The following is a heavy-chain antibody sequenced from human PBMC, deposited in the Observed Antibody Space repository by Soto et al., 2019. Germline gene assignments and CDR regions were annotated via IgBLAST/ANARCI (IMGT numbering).Heavy chain of an antibody. V-gene: IGHV6-1*01. Sequence: SQTLSLTCAISGYSVSSNTPSGNCIRQSPSRGLEWLGRTYFRSKWYNDYAFSVKSRIIINPDTSNNQFSLQLNSVTPEDTAVYFCAKGDNLGPKTGYAFDPWGQGIMVTVSS. CDR2: TYFRSKWYN. J-gene: IGHJ5*02. CDR1: GYSVSSNTPS. CDR3: AKGDNLGPKTGYAFDP. D-gene: IGHD5-12*01.